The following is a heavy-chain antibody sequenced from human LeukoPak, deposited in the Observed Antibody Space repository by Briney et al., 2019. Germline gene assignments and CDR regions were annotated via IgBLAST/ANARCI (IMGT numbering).Heavy chain of an antibody. Sequence: GGSLRLSCAASGFTFSNYWMNWVRQAPGKGLEWVANIKQDGSEKYYVDSVKGRFTISRDNAKNSLYLQMNSLRAEDTAVYYCARDRPNSSGYYYGAAFDYWGQGTLVTVSS. V-gene: IGHV3-7*01. CDR2: IKQDGSEK. CDR1: GFTFSNYW. J-gene: IGHJ4*02. CDR3: ARDRPNSSGYYYGAAFDY. D-gene: IGHD3-22*01.